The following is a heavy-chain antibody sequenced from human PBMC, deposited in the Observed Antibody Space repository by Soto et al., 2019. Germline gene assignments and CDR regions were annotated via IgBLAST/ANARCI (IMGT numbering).Heavy chain of an antibody. D-gene: IGHD2-21*02. Sequence: GGSLRLSCAASGFIFSTYTMNWVRQAPGKGLEWVSSISSSSSYIYYADSLKGRFTISRDNSKNTLYLQMNSLRAEDTAVYYCARDLYCGGDCSSYGMDVWGQGTTVTVSS. J-gene: IGHJ6*02. V-gene: IGHV3-21*01. CDR2: ISSSSSYI. CDR1: GFIFSTYT. CDR3: ARDLYCGGDCSSYGMDV.